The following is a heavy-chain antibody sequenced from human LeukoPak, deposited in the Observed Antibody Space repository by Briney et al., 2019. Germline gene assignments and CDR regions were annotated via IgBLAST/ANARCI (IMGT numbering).Heavy chain of an antibody. CDR3: VRDRSGSYPYYFDF. J-gene: IGHJ4*02. V-gene: IGHV3-21*01. CDR2: ISSRSSYI. Sequence: GGSLRLSCAASGFTFSDCSMNWVRQPPGKGLEWVSSISSRSSYISYADSVKGRFTISRDNAKNSLYLEMNSLRAEDTAVYYCVRDRSGSYPYYFDFWGQGTLLTASS. D-gene: IGHD1-26*01. CDR1: GFTFSDCS.